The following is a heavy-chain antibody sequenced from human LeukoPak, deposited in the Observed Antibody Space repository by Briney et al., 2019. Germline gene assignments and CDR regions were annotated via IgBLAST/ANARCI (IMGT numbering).Heavy chain of an antibody. D-gene: IGHD4-23*01. V-gene: IGHV3-30-3*01. CDR2: ISYDGSNK. CDR3: ARDPVAVYYFDY. J-gene: IGHJ4*02. Sequence: GGSLRLSCAASGFTFSSYAMHWVRQAPGKGLEWVAVISYDGSNKYYADSVEGRFTISRDNSKNTLYLQMNSLRAEDTAVYYCARDPVAVYYFDYWGQGTLVTVSS. CDR1: GFTFSSYA.